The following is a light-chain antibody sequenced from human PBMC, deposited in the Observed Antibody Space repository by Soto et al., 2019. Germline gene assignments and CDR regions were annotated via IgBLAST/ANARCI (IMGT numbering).Light chain of an antibody. Sequence: EIVMTQSPATLSVSPGEGATLSCGASQSVSRYLAWYQQKPGQAPRLLIYGASNRATGIPDRFSGSGSGTDFTLTISRLEPEDFAVYYCQQYGSSGTFGQGTKVDIK. J-gene: IGKJ1*01. V-gene: IGKV3-20*01. CDR3: QQYGSSGT. CDR2: GAS. CDR1: QSVSRY.